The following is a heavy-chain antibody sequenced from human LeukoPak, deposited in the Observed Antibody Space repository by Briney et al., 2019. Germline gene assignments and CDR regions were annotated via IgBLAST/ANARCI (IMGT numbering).Heavy chain of an antibody. Sequence: GGSLRLSCAASGFIFSSYSMNWVRQAPGTGLEWVSSISSGSYNIYYADSVKGRFTISRDNAKNSLYLQMNSLRAEDSAIYYCARDDSGDYGDWFDPWGQGTLVTVSS. D-gene: IGHD4-17*01. CDR1: GFIFSSYS. J-gene: IGHJ5*02. CDR2: ISSGSYNI. CDR3: ARDDSGDYGDWFDP. V-gene: IGHV3-21*01.